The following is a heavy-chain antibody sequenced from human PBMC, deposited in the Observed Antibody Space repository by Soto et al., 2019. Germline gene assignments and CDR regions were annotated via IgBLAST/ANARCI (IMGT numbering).Heavy chain of an antibody. J-gene: IGHJ4*02. Sequence: GWSLRLSCAASGVTLSSYGMHWVRQAPGKGLEWVAVISYDGTEKYHADSVKGRFTISRDNSKNTLYLQVNSLRAEDTAVYYCARKPETGTTVPFDYWGQGTLVTVSS. D-gene: IGHD1-1*01. V-gene: IGHV3-30*03. CDR2: ISYDGTEK. CDR3: ARKPETGTTVPFDY. CDR1: GVTLSSYG.